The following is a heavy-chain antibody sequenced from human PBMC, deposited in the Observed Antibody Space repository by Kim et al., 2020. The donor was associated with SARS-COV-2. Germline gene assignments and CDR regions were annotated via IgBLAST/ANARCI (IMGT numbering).Heavy chain of an antibody. CDR3: ARVARITIFGVVNSAFDI. J-gene: IGHJ3*02. CDR2: IYYSGST. Sequence: SETLSLTCTVSGGSISSGGYYWSWIRQHPGKGLEWIGYIYYSGSTYYNPSLKSRVTISVDTSKYQFSLKLSSVTAADTAVYYCARVARITIFGVVNSAFDIWGQGTMVTVSS. V-gene: IGHV4-31*03. CDR1: GGSISSGGYY. D-gene: IGHD3-3*01.